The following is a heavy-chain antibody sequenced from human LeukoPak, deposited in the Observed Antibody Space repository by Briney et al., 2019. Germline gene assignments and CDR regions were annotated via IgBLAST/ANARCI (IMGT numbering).Heavy chain of an antibody. Sequence: ASVKVSCKASGYTFTGYYMHWVRQAPGQGLEWMGWINPNSGGTNYAQKFQGRVTMTRDTSISTAYMELSRLRSEDTAVYYCARARDIVVVVAAPYDYWGQGTLVTVSS. CDR3: ARARDIVVVVAAPYDY. V-gene: IGHV1-2*02. CDR2: INPNSGGT. CDR1: GYTFTGYY. D-gene: IGHD2-15*01. J-gene: IGHJ4*02.